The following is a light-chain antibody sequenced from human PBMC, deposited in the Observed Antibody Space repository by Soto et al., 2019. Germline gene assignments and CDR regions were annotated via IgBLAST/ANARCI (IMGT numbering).Light chain of an antibody. CDR3: CSYAGGSTYVV. V-gene: IGLV2-23*01. CDR2: EDS. Sequence: QSALTQPASVSGSPGQSITISCTGTSSDVGSYNLVSWYQLHPGKAPKLMIYEDSKRPSGVSNRFSGSKSGNTASLTISGLQAEDEADYYCCSYAGGSTYVVFGGGTKLTVL. J-gene: IGLJ2*01. CDR1: SSDVGSYNL.